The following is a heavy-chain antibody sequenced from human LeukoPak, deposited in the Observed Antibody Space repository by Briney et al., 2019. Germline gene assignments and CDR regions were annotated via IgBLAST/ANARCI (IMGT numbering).Heavy chain of an antibody. CDR3: ARVAAAGSYYYGMDV. CDR2: IYHSGST. CDR1: GGSISSSNW. J-gene: IGHJ6*02. Sequence: SGTLSLTCAVSGGSISSSNWWSWVRQPPGKGLEWIGEIYHSGSTNYNPSLKSRVTISVDKSKNQFSLKLCSVTAADTAVYYCARVAAAGSYYYGMDVWGQGTTVTVSS. D-gene: IGHD6-13*01. V-gene: IGHV4-4*02.